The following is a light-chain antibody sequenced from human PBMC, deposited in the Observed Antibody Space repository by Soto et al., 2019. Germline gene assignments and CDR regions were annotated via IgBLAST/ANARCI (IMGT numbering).Light chain of an antibody. V-gene: IGKV1-39*01. CDR3: QQSYNTPRT. CDR2: AAS. CDR1: QDISGY. J-gene: IGKJ2*01. Sequence: DIQMTQSPPSLSASVGDRVTITCRASQDISGYLNWFQQKPGKAPKLLIYAASSLQSGVPSRFSGSGSGAVFTLTIHSLQPEDFASYYCQQSYNTPRTFGPGTKLEI.